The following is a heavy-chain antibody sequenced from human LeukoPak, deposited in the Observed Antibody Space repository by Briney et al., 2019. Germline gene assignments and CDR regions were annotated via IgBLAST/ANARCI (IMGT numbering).Heavy chain of an antibody. CDR2: IRSEDDTYAT. V-gene: IGHV3-73*01. CDR1: GFTFSGSA. D-gene: IGHD4-17*01. Sequence: PGGSLELSCATSGFTFSGSAIHWVRQASGKGLEWVGRIRSEDDTYATAYAASVKGRFSISRDDSKNTAYLQMNGLRAEDTAVYYCTRLPTVTTAFDIWGQGTMVTVSS. CDR3: TRLPTVTTAFDI. J-gene: IGHJ3*02.